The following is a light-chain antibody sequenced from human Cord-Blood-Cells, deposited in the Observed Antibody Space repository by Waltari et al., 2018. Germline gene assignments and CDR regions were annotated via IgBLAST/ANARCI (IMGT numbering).Light chain of an antibody. CDR2: DAS. CDR3: QQRSNWPS. J-gene: IGKJ3*01. V-gene: IGKV3-11*01. CDR1: QSVSSY. Sequence: EIVLTQSPATLSLSPGDRATLSCRASQSVSSYLAWYQQKPGQHPRLLIYDASNRATGIPARFSGSGSGTDFTLTISSLEPEDFAVYYCQQRSNWPSFVPGTKVDIK.